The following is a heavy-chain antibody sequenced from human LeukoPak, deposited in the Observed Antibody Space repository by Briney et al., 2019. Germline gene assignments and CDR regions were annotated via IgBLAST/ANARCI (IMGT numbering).Heavy chain of an antibody. V-gene: IGHV6-1*01. CDR3: ARDGTRRGGYSGYQDGMDV. D-gene: IGHD5-12*01. CDR2: TYYRSKWYN. CDR1: GDSVSSNSAA. Sequence: SQTLSLTCAISGDSVSSNSAAWNWIRQSQSRVLDWLGRTYYRSKWYNDYVVSVKSRITINPDTSKNQFSLQLNSVTPEDTAVYYCARDGTRRGGYSGYQDGMDVWGQGTTVTVSS. J-gene: IGHJ6*02.